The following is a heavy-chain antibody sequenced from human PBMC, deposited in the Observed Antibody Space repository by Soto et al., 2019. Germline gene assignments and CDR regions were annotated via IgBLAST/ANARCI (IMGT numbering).Heavy chain of an antibody. CDR1: GFTFSSYA. D-gene: IGHD3-16*02. J-gene: IGHJ6*02. CDR2: ISGSGGST. Sequence: PVGSLRLSCAASGFTFSSYAMSWVRQAPGKGLEWVSAISGSGGSTYYADSVKGRFTISRDNSKNTLYLQMNRLRAEDTAVYYCAKGTFGGVIVTSVDVWGQGTTVTVSS. V-gene: IGHV3-23*01. CDR3: AKGTFGGVIVTSVDV.